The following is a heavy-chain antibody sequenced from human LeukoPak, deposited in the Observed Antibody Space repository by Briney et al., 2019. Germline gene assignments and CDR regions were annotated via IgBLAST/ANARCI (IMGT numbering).Heavy chain of an antibody. D-gene: IGHD3-3*01. Sequence: PGGSLRLSCGASGSTFSNYNMNWVRQAPGKGLEWVSYISSSSSTIYYADSVKGRFTISRDNAKNSLYLQMNSLRAEDTAVYYCAREPFWSGYYSNLHFDYWGQGTLVTVSS. J-gene: IGHJ4*02. V-gene: IGHV3-48*01. CDR2: ISSSSSTI. CDR1: GSTFSNYN. CDR3: AREPFWSGYYSNLHFDY.